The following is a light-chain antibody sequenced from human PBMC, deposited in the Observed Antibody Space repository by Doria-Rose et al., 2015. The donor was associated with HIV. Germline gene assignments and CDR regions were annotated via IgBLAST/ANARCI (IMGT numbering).Light chain of an antibody. Sequence: QPVLTHPASVSGSPGQSITISCTGTSSDVGSYSFVSWYQQYPGKVPKLIIYDVNKRPSGLSNRFSGSKSGNTASLTISGLQAEDEADYYCCPYAGSSSTYYVFGTGTKVTVL. CDR3: CPYAGSSSTYYV. CDR2: DVN. J-gene: IGLJ1*01. V-gene: IGLV2-23*02. CDR1: SSDVGSYSF.